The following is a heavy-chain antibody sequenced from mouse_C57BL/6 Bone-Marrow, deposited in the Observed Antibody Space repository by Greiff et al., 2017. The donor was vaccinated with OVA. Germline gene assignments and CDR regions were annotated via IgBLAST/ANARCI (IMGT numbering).Heavy chain of an antibody. CDR3: ASLGPYYFDY. CDR2: INPYNGGT. D-gene: IGHD4-1*01. V-gene: IGHV1-19*01. Sequence: VQLQQSGPVLVKPGASVKMSCKASGYTFTDYYMNWVKQSHGKSLEWIGVINPYNGGTSYNQKFKGKATLTVDKSSSTAYMELNSLTSEDSAVYSCASLGPYYFDYWGQGTTLTVSS. CDR1: GYTFTDYY. J-gene: IGHJ2*01.